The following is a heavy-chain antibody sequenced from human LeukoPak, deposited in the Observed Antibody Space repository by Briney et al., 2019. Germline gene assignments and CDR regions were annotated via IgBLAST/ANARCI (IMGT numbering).Heavy chain of an antibody. CDR1: GYTFTGYY. D-gene: IGHD1-1*01. CDR3: ARVRYNWNDYYYYYMDV. CDR2: INPNSGGT. Sequence: ASVKVSCKASGYTFTGYYVHWVRQAPGQGLEWMGRINPNSGGTNYAQKFQGRVTMTRDTSISTAYMELSRLRSDDTAVYYYARVRYNWNDYYYYYMDVWGKGTTVTVSS. J-gene: IGHJ6*03. V-gene: IGHV1-2*06.